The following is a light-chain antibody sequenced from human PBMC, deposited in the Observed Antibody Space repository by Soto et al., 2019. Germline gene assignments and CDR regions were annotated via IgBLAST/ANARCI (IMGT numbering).Light chain of an antibody. Sequence: QSVLTQPASVSGSPGQSITISCTGGSSDLGSYNFVSWYQQHPGKAPKLMIYEASKRPSGVSDRFSGSKSGHTASLTISGLQAEDEADYYCCSYAGSYTSPVLFGGGTKLTVL. CDR2: EAS. V-gene: IGLV2-23*01. CDR1: SSDLGSYNF. CDR3: CSYAGSYTSPVL. J-gene: IGLJ2*01.